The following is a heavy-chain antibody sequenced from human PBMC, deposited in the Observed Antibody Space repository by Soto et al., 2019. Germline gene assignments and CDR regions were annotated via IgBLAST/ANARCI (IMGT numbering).Heavy chain of an antibody. V-gene: IGHV1-2*02. J-gene: IGHJ3*02. CDR2: INPNSGGT. CDR1: GYTFTGYY. CDR3: ARVREDSSSPDAFGI. D-gene: IGHD6-6*01. Sequence: GASVKVSCKASGYTFTGYYMHWVRQAPGQGLEWMGWINPNSGGTNYAQKFQGRVTMTRDTSISTAYMELSRLRSDDTAVYYCARVREDSSSPDAFGIWGQGTMVTVSS.